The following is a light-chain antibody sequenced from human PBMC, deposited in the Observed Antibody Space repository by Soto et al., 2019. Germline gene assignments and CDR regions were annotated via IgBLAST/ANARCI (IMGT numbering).Light chain of an antibody. CDR3: ASWDDMLSGPV. CDR2: RTD. Sequence: QSALTQPPSASGAPGQRVTISCSGSRSKIGSNTVHWYQQFPGTAPKLLVYRTDHRPSGVPDRFSGSKSGTSASLAISGLQSEDESYYYCASWDDMLSGPVLGGGTKVTVL. J-gene: IGLJ2*01. V-gene: IGLV1-44*01. CDR1: RSKIGSNT.